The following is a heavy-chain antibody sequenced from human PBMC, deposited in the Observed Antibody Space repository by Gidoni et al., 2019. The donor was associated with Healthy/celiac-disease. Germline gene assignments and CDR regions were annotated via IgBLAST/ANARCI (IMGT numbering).Heavy chain of an antibody. Sequence: QVQLVESGGGVVQPGRSLRLSCAASGFTFSSYGMHWVRQAPGKGLEWVAVISYDGSNKYYADSVKGRFTISRDNSKNTLYLQTNSLRAEDTAVYYCARDSSRNVVVVAATGLHIEGGILDFWGQGTLVTVSS. CDR3: ARDSSRNVVVVAATGLHIEGGILDF. CDR2: ISYDGSNK. V-gene: IGHV3-30*19. J-gene: IGHJ4*02. CDR1: GFTFSSYG. D-gene: IGHD2-15*01.